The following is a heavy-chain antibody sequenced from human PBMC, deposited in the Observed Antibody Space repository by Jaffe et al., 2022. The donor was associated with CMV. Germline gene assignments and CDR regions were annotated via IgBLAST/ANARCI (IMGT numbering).Heavy chain of an antibody. J-gene: IGHJ1*01. Sequence: EVQLVESGGGLVQPGRSLRLSCAASGFTFDDYAMHWVRQAPGKGLEWVSGISWNSGSIGYADSVKGRFTISRDNAKNSLYLQMNSLRAEDTALYYCAKDSTDSVAGAGAEYFQHWGQGTLVTVSS. V-gene: IGHV3-9*01. CDR2: ISWNSGSI. CDR3: AKDSTDSVAGAGAEYFQH. CDR1: GFTFDDYA. D-gene: IGHD6-19*01.